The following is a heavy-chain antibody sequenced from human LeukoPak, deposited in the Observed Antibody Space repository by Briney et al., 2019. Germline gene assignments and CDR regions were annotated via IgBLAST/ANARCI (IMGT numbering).Heavy chain of an antibody. Sequence: SETLSLTCTVSGGSISTYYWSWIRQPAGKGPEWIGRIYTSGSTNYNPSLKSRVTMSVDTSKNQFSLKLSSVTAADTAVYYCARVGVGATKSNWFDPWGQGTLVTVSS. V-gene: IGHV4-4*07. CDR2: IYTSGST. D-gene: IGHD1-26*01. J-gene: IGHJ5*02. CDR3: ARVGVGATKSNWFDP. CDR1: GGSISTYY.